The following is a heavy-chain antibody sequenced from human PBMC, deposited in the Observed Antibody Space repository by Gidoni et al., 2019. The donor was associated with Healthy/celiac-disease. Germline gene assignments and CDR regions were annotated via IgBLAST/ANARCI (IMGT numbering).Heavy chain of an antibody. CDR1: GSTFTSYY. D-gene: IGHD5-12*01. CDR2: INPSGGST. V-gene: IGHV1-46*01. J-gene: IGHJ4*02. Sequence: QVQLVQSGAEVKKPGASVKVSCKASGSTFTSYYMHWVRQAPGQGLEWMGIINPSGGSTSYAQKFQGRVTMTRDTSTSTVYMELSSLRSEDTAVYYCARRMATQPYDYWGQGTLGHRLL. CDR3: ARRMATQPYDY.